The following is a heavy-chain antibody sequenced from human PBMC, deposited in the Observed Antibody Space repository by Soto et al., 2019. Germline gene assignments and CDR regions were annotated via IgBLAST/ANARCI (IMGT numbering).Heavy chain of an antibody. CDR1: GYTFTGYY. Sequence: ASVKVSCKASGYTFTGYYMHWVRQAPGQGLEWMGWINPNSGGTNYAQKFQGRVTMTRDTSISTAYMELSRLRSDDTAVYYCARDARYSSSTSCYAFDIWGQGTMVTVSS. CDR2: INPNSGGT. CDR3: ARDARYSSSTSCYAFDI. V-gene: IGHV1-2*02. J-gene: IGHJ3*02. D-gene: IGHD2-2*01.